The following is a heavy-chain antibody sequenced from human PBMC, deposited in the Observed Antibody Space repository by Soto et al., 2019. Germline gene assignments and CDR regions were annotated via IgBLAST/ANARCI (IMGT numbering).Heavy chain of an antibody. CDR3: AKDDLDIVVVPAATECMDV. V-gene: IGHV3-23*01. CDR2: ISGSGGST. CDR1: GFTFSSYA. J-gene: IGHJ6*03. Sequence: GGSLRLSCAASGFTFSSYAMSWVRQAPGKGLEWVSAISGSGGSTYYADSVKGRFTISRDNSKNTLYLQMNSLRAEDTAVYYCAKDDLDIVVVPAATECMDVWRKGTTVTVSS. D-gene: IGHD2-2*03.